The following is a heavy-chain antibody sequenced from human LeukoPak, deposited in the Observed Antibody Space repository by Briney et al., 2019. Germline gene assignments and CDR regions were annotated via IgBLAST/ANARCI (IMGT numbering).Heavy chain of an antibody. CDR1: GGSFSDFY. Sequence: SETPSLTCAVYGGSFSDFYGSWIRHPPGKGLEWIGEISQSGRTNYNPSLKSRVTISIDTSKNQFSLKLNSVTAADTAVYYCARGHVPRDWGQGTLVTVSS. CDR2: ISQSGRT. J-gene: IGHJ4*02. D-gene: IGHD3-10*01. V-gene: IGHV4-34*01. CDR3: ARGHVPRD.